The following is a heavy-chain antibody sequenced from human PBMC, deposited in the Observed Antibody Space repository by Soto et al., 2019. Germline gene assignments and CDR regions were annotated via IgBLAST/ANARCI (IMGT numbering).Heavy chain of an antibody. Sequence: EVQLVESGGGLVKPGGSLRLSCAASGFTFSRYSMNWVRQAPGKGLEWVSSISSSSTYKDYADSVKGRFTISRDNAKNSLYLQMNSLRAEDTAVYYCASLVNDSSRYFVGGAFDIWGQGTMVTVSS. CDR3: ASLVNDSSRYFVGGAFDI. V-gene: IGHV3-21*01. CDR2: ISSSSTYK. J-gene: IGHJ3*02. D-gene: IGHD3-22*01. CDR1: GFTFSRYS.